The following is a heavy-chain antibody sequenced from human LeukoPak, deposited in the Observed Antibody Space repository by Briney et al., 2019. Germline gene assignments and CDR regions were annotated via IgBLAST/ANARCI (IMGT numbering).Heavy chain of an antibody. CDR1: GYTFTSYD. J-gene: IGHJ5*02. D-gene: IGHD3-10*01. CDR3: AKVPRRGDRFDP. Sequence: ASVKVSCKASGYTFTSYDINWVRQATGQGLEWMGWMNPNSGNTGYAQKFQGRVTMTKNTSISTAYMELSSLRSEDTAVYYCAKVPRRGDRFDPWGQGTLVTVSS. CDR2: MNPNSGNT. V-gene: IGHV1-8*01.